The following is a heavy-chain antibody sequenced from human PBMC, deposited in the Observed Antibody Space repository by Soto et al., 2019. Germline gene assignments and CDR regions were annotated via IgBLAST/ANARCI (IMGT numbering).Heavy chain of an antibody. Sequence: GASVKVSCKASGYTFTSYGISWVRQAPGQGLEWMGWISAYHGNTNYAQKLQGRVTMTTDTPTSTAYMELRTLRSDDTAVYYCAKESPFSSGWTVYFQHWGQGTLVTVSS. CDR3: AKESPFSSGWTVYFQH. D-gene: IGHD6-19*01. J-gene: IGHJ1*01. CDR1: GYTFTSYG. V-gene: IGHV1-18*04. CDR2: ISAYHGNT.